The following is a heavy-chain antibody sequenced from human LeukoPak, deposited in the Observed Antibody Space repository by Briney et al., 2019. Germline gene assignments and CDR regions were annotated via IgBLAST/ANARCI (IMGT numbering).Heavy chain of an antibody. D-gene: IGHD2-2*02. J-gene: IGHJ4*02. Sequence: GASVKVSCKASVYTFTTYGISWARHAPGQGLEWIGRISAYNGNTNYAQKLQPRITMTTDTSTSTAYIELRSLRSDDTAVYYCARSEGIPAAIFDYWGQGTLVSVAS. V-gene: IGHV1-18*01. CDR2: ISAYNGNT. CDR3: ARSEGIPAAIFDY. CDR1: VYTFTTYG.